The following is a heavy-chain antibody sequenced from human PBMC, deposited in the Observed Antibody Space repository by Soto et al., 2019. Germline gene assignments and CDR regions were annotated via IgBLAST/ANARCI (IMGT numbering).Heavy chain of an antibody. CDR2: IVNDGSEQ. Sequence: QVQLVESGGGVVRPGGSLRLSCTATGFSFRTHGMHWVRQAPGKGLEWVAVIVNDGSEQGHADSVEGRFTISRDNDRNILYLQMNNLRAADTARYYCARDDLFDGNGLDHWGQGTLVTVSS. V-gene: IGHV3-33*01. J-gene: IGHJ4*02. D-gene: IGHD3-9*01. CDR3: ARDDLFDGNGLDH. CDR1: GFSFRTHG.